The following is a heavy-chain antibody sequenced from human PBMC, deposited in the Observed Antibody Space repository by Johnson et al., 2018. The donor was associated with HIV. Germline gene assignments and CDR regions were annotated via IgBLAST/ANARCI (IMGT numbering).Heavy chain of an antibody. CDR3: AKSVGSWGAVAGTDAFDI. V-gene: IGHV3-23*04. D-gene: IGHD6-19*01. Sequence: EQLVESGGGLVQPGGSLRLSCAASGFTFSSYAMSWVRQAPGKGLEWVSAISGSGGSTYYADSVKGRFTISRDNSKNALYLQMNSLRAEDTAVYYCAKSVGSWGAVAGTDAFDIWGQGTMVTVSS. J-gene: IGHJ3*02. CDR2: ISGSGGST. CDR1: GFTFSSYA.